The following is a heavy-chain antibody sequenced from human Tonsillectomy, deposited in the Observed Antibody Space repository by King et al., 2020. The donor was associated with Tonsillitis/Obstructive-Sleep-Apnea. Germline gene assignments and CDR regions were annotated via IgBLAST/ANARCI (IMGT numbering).Heavy chain of an antibody. D-gene: IGHD1-26*01. CDR3: ARDSGSYPTWFDP. CDR1: GGSISSYY. V-gene: IGHV4-59*01. J-gene: IGHJ5*02. Sequence: VQLQESGPGLVKPSETLSLTCTVSGGSISSYYWSWIRQPPGKGLEWIGYIYYSGSTNYNPSLKSRVTISVDTSKNQFSLKLSSVTAADTAVYYCARDSGSYPTWFDPWGQGTLVTVSS. CDR2: IYYSGST.